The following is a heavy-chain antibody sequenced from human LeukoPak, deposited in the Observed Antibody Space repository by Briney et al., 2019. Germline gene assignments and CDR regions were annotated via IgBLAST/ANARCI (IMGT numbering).Heavy chain of an antibody. D-gene: IGHD3-16*02. Sequence: PSETLSLTCAVYGGSFSGYYWSWIRQPPGKGLEWIGEIDHSGSTNYNPSLKSRVTISVDTSKNQFSLKLSPVTAADTAVYYCARGPTYDYVWGSYRPPLDYWGQGTLVTVSS. CDR3: ARGPTYDYVWGSYRPPLDY. CDR1: GGSFSGYY. CDR2: IDHSGST. V-gene: IGHV4-34*01. J-gene: IGHJ4*02.